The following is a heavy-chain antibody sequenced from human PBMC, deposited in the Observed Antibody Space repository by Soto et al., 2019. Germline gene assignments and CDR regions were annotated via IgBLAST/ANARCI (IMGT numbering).Heavy chain of an antibody. Sequence: GSLRLSCAASGFTFSSYGMHWVRQAPGKGLEWVAVISYDGSNKYYADSVKGRFTISRDNSKSTLYLQMNSLRAEDTAVYYCAKLSQLFNYFDYWGQGTLVTVSS. CDR1: GFTFSSYG. CDR2: ISYDGSNK. V-gene: IGHV3-30*18. CDR3: AKLSQLFNYFDY. J-gene: IGHJ4*02. D-gene: IGHD2-2*01.